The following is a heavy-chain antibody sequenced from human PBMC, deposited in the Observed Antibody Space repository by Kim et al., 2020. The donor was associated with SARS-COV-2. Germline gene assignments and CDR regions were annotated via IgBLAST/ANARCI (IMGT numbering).Heavy chain of an antibody. CDR2: ITPGGDT. CDR1: GATFKNHY. D-gene: IGHD3-10*01. CDR3: AKVSPSSGTLNPDY. J-gene: IGHJ4*02. V-gene: IGHV3-23*01. Sequence: GGSLRLSCAVSGATFKNHYLNWVRQAPGKGLEWISGITPGGDTFYADSMKGRFTISRDNSKNTVYPQMNSLRSGDSAIFYCAKVSPSSGTLNPDYWGQGILVTVSS.